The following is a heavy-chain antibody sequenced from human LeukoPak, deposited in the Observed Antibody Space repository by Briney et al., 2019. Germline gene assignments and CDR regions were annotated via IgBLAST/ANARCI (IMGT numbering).Heavy chain of an antibody. J-gene: IGHJ4*02. V-gene: IGHV3-33*06. CDR3: AKQYDFWSGPDY. CDR1: GFTFSRYG. D-gene: IGHD3-3*01. Sequence: PGGSLRLSCAASGFTFSRYGMHWVRQAPGKGLEWVAVIWYDGSNRQYADSVKGRFTISRDNSKNTLYLQMNSLRVEDTAVYYCAKQYDFWSGPDYWGQGTLVTVSS. CDR2: IWYDGSNR.